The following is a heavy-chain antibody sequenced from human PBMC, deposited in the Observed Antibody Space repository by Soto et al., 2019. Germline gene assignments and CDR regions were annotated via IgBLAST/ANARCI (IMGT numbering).Heavy chain of an antibody. CDR2: IYYSGST. Sequence: QVQLQESGPGLVKPSETLSLTCTVSGGSVSSGSYYWSWIRQPPGKGLEWIGYIYYSGSTNYNPSLKGRVTISVDTSKNQFSLKLSSVTAADTAVYYCARVGFSEWSWGQGTLVTVSS. J-gene: IGHJ5*02. CDR3: ARVGFSEWS. D-gene: IGHD3-3*01. CDR1: GGSVSSGSYY. V-gene: IGHV4-61*01.